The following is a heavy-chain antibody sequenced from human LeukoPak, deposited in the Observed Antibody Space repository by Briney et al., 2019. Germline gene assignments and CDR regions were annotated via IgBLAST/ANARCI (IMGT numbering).Heavy chain of an antibody. CDR1: GGSISSSNYY. V-gene: IGHV4-61*02. J-gene: IGHJ1*01. CDR3: ARHHATPGYCSSTSCYAPRFAVQH. D-gene: IGHD2-2*01. Sequence: PSQTLSLTCTVSGGSISSSNYYWNWIRQPAGKGLEWIGRIYTSGSTNYNPSLKSRVTISVDTSKNQFSLKLSSVTAADTAVYYCARHHATPGYCSSTSCYAPRFAVQHWGQGTLVTVSS. CDR2: IYTSGST.